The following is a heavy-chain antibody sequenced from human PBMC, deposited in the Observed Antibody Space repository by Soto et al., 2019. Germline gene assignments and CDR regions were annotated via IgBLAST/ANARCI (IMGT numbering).Heavy chain of an antibody. J-gene: IGHJ4*02. CDR2: ISSSSSYI. D-gene: IGHD6-19*01. CDR3: ARDLGIAVAGADFDY. Sequence: PGGSLRLSCAASGFTFSSYSMNWVRQAPGKGLEWVSSISSSSSYIYYADSVKGRFTISRDNAKNSLYLQMNSLRAEDTAVYYCARDLGIAVAGADFDYWGQGTLVTVSS. V-gene: IGHV3-21*01. CDR1: GFTFSSYS.